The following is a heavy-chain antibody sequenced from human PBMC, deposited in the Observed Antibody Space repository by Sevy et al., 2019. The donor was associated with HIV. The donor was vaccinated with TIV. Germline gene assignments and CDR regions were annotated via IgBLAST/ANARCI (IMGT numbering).Heavy chain of an antibody. CDR2: ISSSSSYI. V-gene: IGHV3-21*01. Sequence: GSLSLSCAASGFTFSSYSMNWVRQAPGKGLEWVSSISSSSSYIYYADSVKGRFTISRDNAKNSLYLQMNSLRAEDTAVYYCARHQGSVVVTAILVGGYYYYGMDVWGQGTTVTVSS. CDR3: ARHQGSVVVTAILVGGYYYYGMDV. J-gene: IGHJ6*02. CDR1: GFTFSSYS. D-gene: IGHD2-21*02.